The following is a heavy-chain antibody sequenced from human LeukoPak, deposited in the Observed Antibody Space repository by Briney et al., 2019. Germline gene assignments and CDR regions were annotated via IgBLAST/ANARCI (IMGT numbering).Heavy chain of an antibody. Sequence: SESLSLTCAVYGGSSSGYYWSWIRQPPGKRLGRIGGINHSGSTNANPSLRSRVTISVDTSKRQFSLKLSSVTAAHTAAYYCARHARDVRRWLSCCDPWGQGPLVTVS. CDR2: INHSGST. D-gene: IGHD3-10*02. J-gene: IGHJ5*02. CDR1: GGSSSGYY. CDR3: ARHARDVRRWLSCCDP. V-gene: IGHV4-34*01.